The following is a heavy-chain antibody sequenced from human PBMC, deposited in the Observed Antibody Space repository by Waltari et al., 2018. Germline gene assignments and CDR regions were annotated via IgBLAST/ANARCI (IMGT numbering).Heavy chain of an antibody. Sequence: QVQLQESGPGLVKPSETLSLTCTVTGGSISSHYLSWIRQPPGKGLEWIGYIYYSGSTNYNPSLKSRVTISVDTSKNQFSLKLSSVTAADTAVYYCARGSPGYGMDVWGQGTTVTVSS. D-gene: IGHD1-26*01. CDR3: ARGSPGYGMDV. J-gene: IGHJ6*02. CDR2: IYYSGST. CDR1: GGSISSHY. V-gene: IGHV4-59*11.